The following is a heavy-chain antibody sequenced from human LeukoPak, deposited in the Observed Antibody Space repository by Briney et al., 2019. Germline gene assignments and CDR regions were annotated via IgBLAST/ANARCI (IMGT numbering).Heavy chain of an antibody. CDR2: INPDSGGT. V-gene: IGHV1-2*02. D-gene: IGHD4-17*01. Sequence: ASVKVSCKASGYTFTGYYMHWVRQAPGQGLEWMGWINPDSGGTNYAQKFQGRVTMTRDTSISTAYMELSRLRSDDTAVYYCARAMTTVTTSNAFDIWGQGTMDTVSS. CDR3: ARAMTTVTTSNAFDI. J-gene: IGHJ3*02. CDR1: GYTFTGYY.